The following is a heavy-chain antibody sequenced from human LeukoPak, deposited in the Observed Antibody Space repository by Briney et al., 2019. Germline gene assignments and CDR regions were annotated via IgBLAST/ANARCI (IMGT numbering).Heavy chain of an antibody. CDR1: GYSISSGYY. CDR3: ANNPNYDILTGYRY. CDR2: IYYSGST. V-gene: IGHV4-38-2*02. J-gene: IGHJ4*02. Sequence: SETLSLTCTVSGYSISSGYYWGWIRQPPGKGLEWIGSIYYSGSTYYNPSLKSRVTISVDTSKNQFSLKLSSVTAADTAVYYCANNPNYDILTGYRYWGQGTLVTVSS. D-gene: IGHD3-9*01.